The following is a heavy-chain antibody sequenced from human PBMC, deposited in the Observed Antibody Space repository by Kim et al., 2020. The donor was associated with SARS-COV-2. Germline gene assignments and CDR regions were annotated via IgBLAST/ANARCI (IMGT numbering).Heavy chain of an antibody. Sequence: FYTDSVKGRFTISTDTFKNTLHLQMSSLRAEDSAVYYCAKYKGVSFIDYWGQGTLVTVSS. CDR3: AKYKGVSFIDY. J-gene: IGHJ4*02. D-gene: IGHD1-20*01. V-gene: IGHV3-23*01.